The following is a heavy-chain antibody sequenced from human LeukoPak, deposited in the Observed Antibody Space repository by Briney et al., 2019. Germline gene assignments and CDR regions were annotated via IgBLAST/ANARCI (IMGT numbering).Heavy chain of an antibody. CDR3: ARDKSGLADY. CDR2: INHSGST. D-gene: IGHD1-14*01. V-gene: IGHV4-34*01. CDR1: GGSFSGYY. Sequence: SETLSLTCAVYGGSFSGYYWSWIRQPPGKGLEWIGEINHSGSTNYNPSLKSRVTMSVDTSKIQFSLKLSSVTAADTAVYYCARDKSGLADYWGQGTLVTVSS. J-gene: IGHJ4*02.